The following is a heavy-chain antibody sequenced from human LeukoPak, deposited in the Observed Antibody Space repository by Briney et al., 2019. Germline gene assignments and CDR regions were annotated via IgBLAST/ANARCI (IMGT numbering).Heavy chain of an antibody. CDR1: GFTFSNYA. Sequence: GGSLRLSCAASGFTFSNYAMNWVRQAPGKGLEWVSDISGSGGSTYYADSVKGRFTISRDNAKNSLYLQMNSLRDEDTAVYYCARNLGFDYWGQGTLVTVSS. J-gene: IGHJ4*02. CDR3: ARNLGFDY. CDR2: ISGSGGST. V-gene: IGHV3-23*01. D-gene: IGHD1-26*01.